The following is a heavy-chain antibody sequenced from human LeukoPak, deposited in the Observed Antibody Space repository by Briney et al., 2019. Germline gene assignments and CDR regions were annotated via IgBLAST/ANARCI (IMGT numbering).Heavy chain of an antibody. CDR3: ARACGNDQAAFDI. CDR2: ISYTSGYI. CDR1: GFTFSNYR. J-gene: IGHJ3*02. Sequence: GGSLRLSCAASGFTFSNYRMNWVRQAPGKGLEWVSSISYTSGYIYYADSVKGRFTISIDNAKNSLFLQMNSLRAEEAAVYYCARACGNDQAAFDIWGQGTMVTVSS. V-gene: IGHV3-21*01. D-gene: IGHD2-21*01.